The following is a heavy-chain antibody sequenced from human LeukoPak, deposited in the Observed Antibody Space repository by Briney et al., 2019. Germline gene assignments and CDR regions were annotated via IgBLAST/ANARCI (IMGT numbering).Heavy chain of an antibody. Sequence: SETLSLTCTVSGDSITSGTYNWGWIRQPPGKRLEWMGSIYHRGSTYYNPSLKSRVTMSVDTSKNQFSLRLSSVTAADTAVYYCAKKGWNYFFDHWGQGTLVTVSS. CDR1: GDSITSGTYN. CDR3: AKKGWNYFFDH. D-gene: IGHD1-7*01. J-gene: IGHJ4*02. CDR2: IYHRGST. V-gene: IGHV4-39*07.